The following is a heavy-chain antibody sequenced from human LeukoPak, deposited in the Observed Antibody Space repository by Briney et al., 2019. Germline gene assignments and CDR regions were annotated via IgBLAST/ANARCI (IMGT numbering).Heavy chain of an antibody. CDR1: GYTFTSYD. CDR2: MNPNSGNT. V-gene: IGHV1-8*01. Sequence: ASVKVSCKASGYTFTSYDINWVRQATGQGLEWMGWMNPNSGNTGYAQKFQGRVTMTRNTSISTAYMELSSLRSEDTAVYYCARSLWFGETFDIWGQGTMATVSS. CDR3: ARSLWFGETFDI. J-gene: IGHJ3*02. D-gene: IGHD3-10*01.